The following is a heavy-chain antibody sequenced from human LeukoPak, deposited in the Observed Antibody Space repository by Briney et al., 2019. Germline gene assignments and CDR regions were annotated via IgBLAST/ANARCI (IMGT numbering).Heavy chain of an antibody. CDR2: IIPIFGAT. J-gene: IGHJ3*02. CDR3: ARGYCSGDSCFHDAFEI. V-gene: IGHV1-69*05. D-gene: IGHD2-15*01. CDR1: GGTFSDFA. Sequence: ASVKVSCKTSGGTFSDFAFSWVRQAPGQGLEWMGRIIPIFGATSYAQSFQGRVSITTDESTSTAYMELSSLRSEDTAVYYCARGYCSGDSCFHDAFEIWGQGTMVTVSS.